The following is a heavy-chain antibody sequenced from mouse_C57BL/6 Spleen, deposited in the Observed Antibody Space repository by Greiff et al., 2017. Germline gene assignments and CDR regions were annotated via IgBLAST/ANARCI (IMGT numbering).Heavy chain of an antibody. D-gene: IGHD2-3*01. J-gene: IGHJ4*01. CDR1: GFNFKNTY. CDR2: IDPANGNT. Sequence: VQLQQSVAELVRPGASVKLSCTASGFNFKNTYMHWVKQRPEQGLEWIGRIDPANGNTKYAPKFQGKATITADTSSNTAYLQLSSLTSEDTAIYYCVRDGYLYYYAMDYWGQGTSVTVSS. V-gene: IGHV14-3*01. CDR3: VRDGYLYYYAMDY.